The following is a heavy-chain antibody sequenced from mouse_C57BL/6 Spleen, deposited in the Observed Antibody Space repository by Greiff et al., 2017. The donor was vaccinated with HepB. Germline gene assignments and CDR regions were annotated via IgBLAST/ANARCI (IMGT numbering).Heavy chain of an antibody. CDR1: GYTFTSYS. V-gene: IGHV1-64*01. CDR2: IHPNSGST. J-gene: IGHJ3*01. Sequence: VQLQQPGAELVKPGASVKLSCKASGYTFTSYSMHWVKQRPGQGLEWIGMIHPNSGSTNYNEKFKSKATLTVDKSSSTAYMQLSSLTSEDSAVYYCAPYDYGAWFAYWGQGTLVTVSA. CDR3: APYDYGAWFAY. D-gene: IGHD1-1*01.